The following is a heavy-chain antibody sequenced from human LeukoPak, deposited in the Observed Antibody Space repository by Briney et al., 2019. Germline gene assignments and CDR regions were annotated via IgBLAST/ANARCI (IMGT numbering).Heavy chain of an antibody. D-gene: IGHD3-10*01. CDR2: IYTSGST. V-gene: IGHV4-61*02. Sequence: SETLSLTCTVSDGSISSGSYYWSWIRQPAGKGLEWIGRIYTSGSTNYNPSLKSRVTISVDTSRNQFSLKLSSVTAADTAVYYCARDRASGWDGSGERYWFDPWGQGTLVTVSS. CDR3: ARDRASGWDGSGERYWFDP. J-gene: IGHJ5*02. CDR1: DGSISSGSYY.